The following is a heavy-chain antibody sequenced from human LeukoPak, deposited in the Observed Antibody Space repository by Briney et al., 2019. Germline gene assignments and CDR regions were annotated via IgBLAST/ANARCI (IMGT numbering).Heavy chain of an antibody. V-gene: IGHV5-10-1*01. CDR3: ARRGDYVWGSYRMYYFDY. D-gene: IGHD3-16*02. Sequence: GESLKISCKGSGYSFTSYWISWVRQMPGKGLEWMGRIDPSDSYTNYSPSFQGHVAISADKSISTAYLQWSSLKASDTAMYYCARRGDYVWGSYRMYYFDYWGQGTLVTVSS. CDR2: IDPSDSYT. J-gene: IGHJ4*02. CDR1: GYSFTSYW.